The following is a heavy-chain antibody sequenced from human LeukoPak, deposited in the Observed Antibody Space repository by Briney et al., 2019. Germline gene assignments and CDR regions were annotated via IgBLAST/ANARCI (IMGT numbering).Heavy chain of an antibody. CDR2: ISYDGSNK. CDR1: GFTFSSYG. V-gene: IGHV3-30*18. Sequence: GGSLRLSCAASGFTFSSYGMHWVRQAPGKGLEWVAVISYDGSNKYYADSVKGRFTISRDNSKNTLYLQMNSLRAEDTAVYYCAKVGAGYLYYFDYWXXGTLVTVSS. CDR3: AKVGAGYLYYFDY. J-gene: IGHJ4*01. D-gene: IGHD3-16*01.